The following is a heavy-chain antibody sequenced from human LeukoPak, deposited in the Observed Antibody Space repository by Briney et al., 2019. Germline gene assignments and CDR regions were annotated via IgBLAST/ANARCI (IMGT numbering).Heavy chain of an antibody. Sequence: SETLSLTCTVSGGSISSGSYYWSWIRQPAGKGLEWIGRIYTSGSTNYNPSLKSRVTISVDTSKNQFSLKLSSVTAADTAVYYCARESCSSTSCQTRLLFGVEQLVWFDPWGQGTLVTVSS. V-gene: IGHV4-61*02. CDR3: ARESCSSTSCQTRLLFGVEQLVWFDP. CDR2: IYTSGST. J-gene: IGHJ5*02. D-gene: IGHD2-2*01. CDR1: GGSISSGSYY.